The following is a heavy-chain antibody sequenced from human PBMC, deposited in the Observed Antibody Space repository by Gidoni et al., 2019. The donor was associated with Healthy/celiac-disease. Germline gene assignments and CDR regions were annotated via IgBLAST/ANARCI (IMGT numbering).Heavy chain of an antibody. D-gene: IGHD3-3*01. Sequence: EVQLVESGGGLVKPGGSLRLSCAASGFTFSNAWMSWVRQAPGKGLEWVGRIKSKTDGGTTDYAAPVKGRFTISRDDSKNTLYLQMNSLKTEDTAVYYCTTDITIFDWYGMDVWGQGTTVTVSS. CDR3: TTDITIFDWYGMDV. V-gene: IGHV3-15*01. CDR1: GFTFSNAW. CDR2: IKSKTDGGTT. J-gene: IGHJ6*02.